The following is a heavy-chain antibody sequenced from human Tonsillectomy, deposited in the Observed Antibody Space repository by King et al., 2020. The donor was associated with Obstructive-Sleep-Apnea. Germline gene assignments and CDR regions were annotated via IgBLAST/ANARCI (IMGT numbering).Heavy chain of an antibody. CDR2: ISYDGSNK. D-gene: IGHD5-12*01. CDR1: GFTFSSYA. Sequence: VQLVESGGGVVQPGRSLRLSCAASGFTFSSYAMHWVRQAPGKGLEWVAVISYDGSNKYYADSVKGRFTISRDNSKNTLYLQMNSLRAEDTAVYYCARAVSGGHVPFDYWGQGTLVTVSS. CDR3: ARAVSGGHVPFDY. J-gene: IGHJ4*02. V-gene: IGHV3-30*04.